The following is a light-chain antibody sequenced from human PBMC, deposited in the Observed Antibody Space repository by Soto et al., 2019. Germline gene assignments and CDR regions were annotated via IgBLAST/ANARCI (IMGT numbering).Light chain of an antibody. CDR3: QHYHNNPIT. J-gene: IGKJ5*01. CDR2: AAS. Sequence: RLTQSPYSLSPSIGDTVTITLRAIQGISSVLAWYQQKPGTAPKVLISAASDLHSGVPSRFSGSGSRTDFTLTITRLQSEDFAAYYCQHYHNNPITFGQGTRLETK. V-gene: IGKV1-8*01. CDR1: QGISSV.